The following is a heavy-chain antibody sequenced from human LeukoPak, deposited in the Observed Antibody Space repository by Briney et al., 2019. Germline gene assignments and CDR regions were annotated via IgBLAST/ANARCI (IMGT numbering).Heavy chain of an antibody. Sequence: GGSLRLSCAASGFTFTTYAVTWVRQAPGEGLEWVSTISGSGDSTYYADSVKGRFTISRDNSKNTLYLQMDSLRAEDTALYYCAKGSGINHYHWTDPWGQGTLVTVSS. J-gene: IGHJ5*02. D-gene: IGHD1-14*01. CDR2: ISGSGDST. V-gene: IGHV3-23*01. CDR3: AKGSGINHYHWTDP. CDR1: GFTFTTYA.